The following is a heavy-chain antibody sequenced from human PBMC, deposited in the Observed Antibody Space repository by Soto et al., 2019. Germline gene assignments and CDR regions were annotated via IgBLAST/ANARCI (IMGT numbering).Heavy chain of an antibody. CDR1: GYSFTTYW. V-gene: IGHV5-51*01. CDR2: IFPGDSEA. Sequence: GESLKISCQGSGYSFTTYWIGWVRQMPGKGLQWMGIIFPGDSEARYSSSFQGQVTISADKSISTAYLQWSSLKASDTAMYFCARHRTVNLYHSGMDVWGQGTTVTVSS. CDR3: ARHRTVNLYHSGMDV. J-gene: IGHJ6*02. D-gene: IGHD2-2*01.